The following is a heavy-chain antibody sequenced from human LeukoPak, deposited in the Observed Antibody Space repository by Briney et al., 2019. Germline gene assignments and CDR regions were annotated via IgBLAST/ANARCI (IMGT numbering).Heavy chain of an antibody. CDR3: ARSQNYYGSGDY. Sequence: PSETLSLTCTVSGDSVSNGNYYWSWLRQPPGKALEWIGYIYYTGKTYYNPSLEGRVTILVDTSRNHFSVKLSSVAAADTAVYYCARSQNYYGSGDYWSQGTLVTVSS. CDR2: IYYTGKT. CDR1: GDSVSNGNYY. V-gene: IGHV4-61*03. J-gene: IGHJ4*02. D-gene: IGHD3-10*01.